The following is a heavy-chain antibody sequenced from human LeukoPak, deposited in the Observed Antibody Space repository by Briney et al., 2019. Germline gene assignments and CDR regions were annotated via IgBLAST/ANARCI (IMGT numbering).Heavy chain of an antibody. V-gene: IGHV4-31*03. D-gene: IGHD3-3*01. Sequence: SQTLSLTCTVSGGSISSGGYYWSWIRQFPGKGLEWIGYIYYSGSTYYNPSLKSRMTISVDTSKNQFSLKLNSVTAADTAVYYCTRDRDYYDFRGAFDIWGRGKMVTVSS. CDR2: IYYSGST. J-gene: IGHJ3*02. CDR3: TRDRDYYDFRGAFDI. CDR1: GGSISSGGYY.